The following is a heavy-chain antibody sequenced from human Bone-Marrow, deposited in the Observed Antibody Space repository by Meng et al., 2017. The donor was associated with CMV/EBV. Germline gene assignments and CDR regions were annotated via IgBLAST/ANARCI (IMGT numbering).Heavy chain of an antibody. Sequence: SETLSLTCTVSGGSISSSSYYWGWIRQPPGKGLEWIGSIYYSGSTYYNPSLKSRVTISVDTSKNQFSLKLSSVTAADTAVYYCARGGKVVPAPYDYWGQGPRVTGSS. CDR1: GGSISSSSYY. V-gene: IGHV4-39*07. CDR2: IYYSGST. D-gene: IGHD2-2*01. CDR3: ARGGKVVPAPYDY. J-gene: IGHJ4*02.